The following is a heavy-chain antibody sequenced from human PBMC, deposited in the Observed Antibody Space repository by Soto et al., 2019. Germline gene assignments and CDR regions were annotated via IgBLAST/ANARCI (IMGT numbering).Heavy chain of an antibody. J-gene: IGHJ4*02. Sequence: LRLSWAASGCTFSDYAMHWVRQAPGKGLEWVAVVSHDGRNTHYADSVKGRFTISRDSSKNTVSLEMTSLRAEDTAVYYCAKGGRQWLVTSDFNYWGQGALVTVSS. CDR3: AKGGRQWLVTSDFNY. CDR1: GCTFSDYA. V-gene: IGHV3-30*04. D-gene: IGHD6-19*01. CDR2: VSHDGRNT.